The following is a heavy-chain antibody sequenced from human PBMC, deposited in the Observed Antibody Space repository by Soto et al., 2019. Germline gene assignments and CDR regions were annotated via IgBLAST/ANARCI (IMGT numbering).Heavy chain of an antibody. CDR3: AAELKSRYGSGWYGFDY. D-gene: IGHD6-13*01. CDR2: SDPEDGET. Sequence: GASVKVSCKVSGYTLTELSMHWVRQAPGKGLEWMGGSDPEDGETIYSQEFQGRVTMTEDTSTDTADMELSSLRSEDTAVYYCAAELKSRYGSGWYGFDYWGQGTLVTVSS. CDR1: GYTLTELS. J-gene: IGHJ4*02. V-gene: IGHV1-24*01.